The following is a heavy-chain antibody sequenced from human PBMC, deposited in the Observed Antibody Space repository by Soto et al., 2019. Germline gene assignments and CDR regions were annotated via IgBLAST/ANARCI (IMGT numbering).Heavy chain of an antibody. D-gene: IGHD3-3*01. CDR3: ARGGGTILAPLP. CDR1: GYTFTGYF. CDR2: INPNSGAT. V-gene: IGHV1-2*02. J-gene: IGHJ5*02. Sequence: AASVKVSCKASGYTFTGYFMHWVRQAPGQGLEWVGWINPNSGATKYAQKFQGRVTMTRDTSISTAYMELTLLRSDDTAVYYCARGGGTILAPLPWGQGTLVTVSS.